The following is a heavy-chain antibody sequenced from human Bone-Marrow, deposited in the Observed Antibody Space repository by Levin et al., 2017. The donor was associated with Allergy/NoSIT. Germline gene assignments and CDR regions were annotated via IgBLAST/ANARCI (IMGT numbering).Heavy chain of an antibody. V-gene: IGHV3-23*01. CDR2: FSGNSGSA. Sequence: PGGSLRLSCLASGFTFSSHGMSWVRQAPGKGLEWVAGFSGNSGSAFYADSVKGRFTISRDNSKNTLYLQMNSLRAEDTAIYYCAKDQDPGWLPYFDYWGQGTLVTVSS. CDR3: AKDQDPGWLPYFDY. CDR1: GFTFSSHG. J-gene: IGHJ4*02. D-gene: IGHD2-15*01.